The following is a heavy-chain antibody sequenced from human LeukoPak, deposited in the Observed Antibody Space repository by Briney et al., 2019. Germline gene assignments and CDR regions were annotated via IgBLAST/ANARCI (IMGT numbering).Heavy chain of an antibody. Sequence: PGGSLRLSCAASGFTFSSYEMTWVRQAPGKGLEWVSYISSSGSTIYYADSVKGRFTISRDNAKNSLYLQMNSLRAEDTAVYYCARSDILTGYPDYWGQGTLVTVSS. V-gene: IGHV3-48*03. CDR1: GFTFSSYE. CDR2: ISSSGSTI. D-gene: IGHD3-9*01. J-gene: IGHJ4*02. CDR3: ARSDILTGYPDY.